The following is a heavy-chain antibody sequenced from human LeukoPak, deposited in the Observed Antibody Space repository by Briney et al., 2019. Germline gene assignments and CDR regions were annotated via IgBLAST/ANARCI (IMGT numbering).Heavy chain of an antibody. Sequence: ASVKVSCKASGGTFNSYSISWVRQAPGQGLEWMGRIIPILDIANYAQKFQGRVTITADKSTSTAYMELSSLRSEDTAVYYCARSLEGQQVVQLQFWGQGTPVTGSS. V-gene: IGHV1-69*02. CDR3: ARSLEGQQVVQLQF. CDR1: GGTFNSYS. J-gene: IGHJ1*01. CDR2: IIPILDIA. D-gene: IGHD6-13*01.